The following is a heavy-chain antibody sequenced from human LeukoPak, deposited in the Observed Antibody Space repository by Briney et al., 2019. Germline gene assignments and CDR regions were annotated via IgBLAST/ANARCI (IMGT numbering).Heavy chain of an antibody. V-gene: IGHV1-69*01. CDR2: IIPIFGTP. J-gene: IGHJ4*02. CDR1: GGTFSSNA. CDR3: ANRGEGGIGMGIRVSYDF. Sequence: SVKVSCKASGGTFSSNAISWVRQAPGQGLEWMGGIIPIFGTPNYAHTFQDRVTITADESTSTAYMELSTLRSEDTAVYYCANRGEGGIGMGIRVSYDFWGQGTLVTVSS. D-gene: IGHD6-13*01.